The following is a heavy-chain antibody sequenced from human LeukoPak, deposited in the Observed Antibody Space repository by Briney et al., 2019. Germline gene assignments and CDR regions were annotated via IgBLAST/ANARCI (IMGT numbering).Heavy chain of an antibody. Sequence: GESLKISCQASGYIFTYNWIGWVRQMPGKGLEWMGIIYPGDSATRYSPSFQGQVTISADKSISTAYLQWDSLKTSDTAMYYCARRVAYADSMGPDIWGQGTMVTVSS. CDR1: GYIFTYNW. D-gene: IGHD4-17*01. CDR2: IYPGDSAT. J-gene: IGHJ3*02. CDR3: ARRVAYADSMGPDI. V-gene: IGHV5-51*01.